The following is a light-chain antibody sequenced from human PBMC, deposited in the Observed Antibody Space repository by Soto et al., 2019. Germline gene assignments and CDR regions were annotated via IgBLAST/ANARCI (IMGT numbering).Light chain of an antibody. Sequence: QSALTQPRSVSGSPGQSVTISCTGTRSDIGGYNYVSWFQQHPDKAPKLMIYDVTKRPAGVPDRFSGSKSGNTASLTISGLQAEDEAAYYCGSYVGNYSRLFGGGTKLTVL. CDR2: DVT. J-gene: IGLJ2*01. CDR1: RSDIGGYNY. V-gene: IGLV2-11*01. CDR3: GSYVGNYSRL.